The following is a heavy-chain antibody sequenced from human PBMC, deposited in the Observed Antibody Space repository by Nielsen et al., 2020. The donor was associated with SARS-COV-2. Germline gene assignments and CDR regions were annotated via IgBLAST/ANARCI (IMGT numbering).Heavy chain of an antibody. CDR2: IYFSGRT. D-gene: IGHD5-12*01. Sequence: SETLSLTCTVSGCSISSGGYYWSWIRHHPGKGLEWIGYIYFSGRTCYNPSLKSRVTISVDTSKNQFSLSLRSVTAADTAVYYCARESSGYDHYNYGMDVWGQGTTVTVPS. CDR1: GCSISSGGYY. J-gene: IGHJ6*02. V-gene: IGHV4-31*03. CDR3: ARESSGYDHYNYGMDV.